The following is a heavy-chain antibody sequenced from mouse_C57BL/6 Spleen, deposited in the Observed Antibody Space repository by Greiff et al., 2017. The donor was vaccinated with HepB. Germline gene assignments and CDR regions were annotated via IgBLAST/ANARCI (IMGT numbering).Heavy chain of an antibody. D-gene: IGHD1-1*01. V-gene: IGHV1-59*01. Sequence: VKLQQPGAELVRPGTSVKLSCKASGYTFTSYWMHWVKQRPGQGLEWIGVIDPSDSYTNYNQKFKGKATLTVDTSSSTAYMQLSSLTSEDSAVYYCARNQGSSSYAMDYWGQGTSVTVSS. J-gene: IGHJ4*01. CDR2: IDPSDSYT. CDR3: ARNQGSSSYAMDY. CDR1: GYTFTSYW.